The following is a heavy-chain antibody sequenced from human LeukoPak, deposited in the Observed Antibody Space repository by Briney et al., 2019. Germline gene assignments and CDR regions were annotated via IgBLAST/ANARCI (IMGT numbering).Heavy chain of an antibody. J-gene: IGHJ5*02. CDR2: IYSGGST. CDR3: ARQILASRFDP. D-gene: IGHD3-3*02. V-gene: IGHV3-66*04. CDR1: GFTVSSNY. Sequence: GGSLRLSCAASGFTVSSNYMSWVRQTPGKGLEWVSVIYSGGSTYYADSVKGRFTISRDNSKNTLYLQMNSLRAEDTAVYYCARQILASRFDPWGQGTLVTVSS.